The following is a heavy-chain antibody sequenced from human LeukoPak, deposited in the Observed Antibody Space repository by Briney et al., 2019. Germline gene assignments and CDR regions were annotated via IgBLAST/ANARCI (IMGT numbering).Heavy chain of an antibody. CDR1: GGSISSGSYY. CDR3: ARVGSATYYDILTGYYKAYYYYYMDV. Sequence: NPSETLSLTCTVSGGSISSGSYYWSWIRQPAGKGLEWIGRIYTSGSTNYNPSLKSRVTISVDTSKNQFSLKLSSVTAADTAVYYCARVGSATYYDILTGYYKAYYYYYMDVWGKGTTVTISS. V-gene: IGHV4-61*02. CDR2: IYTSGST. D-gene: IGHD3-9*01. J-gene: IGHJ6*03.